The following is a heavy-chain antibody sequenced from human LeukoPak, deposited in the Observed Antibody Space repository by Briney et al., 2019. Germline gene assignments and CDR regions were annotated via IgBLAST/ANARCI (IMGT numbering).Heavy chain of an antibody. D-gene: IGHD3-22*01. Sequence: SETLSLTCTVSGGSISSYYWSWIRQPPGKGLERIGYIYYSGSTNYNPSLKSRVTISVDTSKNQFSLKLSSVTAADTAAYYCARDKTLNYYDSSGYAKIYYYGMDVWGQGTTVTVSS. J-gene: IGHJ6*02. CDR1: GGSISSYY. CDR3: ARDKTLNYYDSSGYAKIYYYGMDV. V-gene: IGHV4-59*01. CDR2: IYYSGST.